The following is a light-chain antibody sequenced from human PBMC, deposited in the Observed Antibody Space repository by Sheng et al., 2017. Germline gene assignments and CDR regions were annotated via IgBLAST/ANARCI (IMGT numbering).Light chain of an antibody. J-gene: IGKJ4*01. Sequence: AIRMTQSPSSLSASTGDRVTITCRASQGISSYLVWYQQKPGKAPKLLIYAASTLQSGVPSRFSGSGSGTDFTLTITSLQSEDFATYYCQQYYNYPPLTFGGGTKVEIE. CDR1: QGISSY. V-gene: IGKV1-8*01. CDR3: QQYYNYPPLT. CDR2: AAS.